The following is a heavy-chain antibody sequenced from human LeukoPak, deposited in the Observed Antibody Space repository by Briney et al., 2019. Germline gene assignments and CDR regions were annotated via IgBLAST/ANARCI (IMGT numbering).Heavy chain of an antibody. D-gene: IGHD3-16*01. Sequence: ASPKVSCKASGYTSIRYYMHWVPETPEERLERMGLIKPSGGSTSYGQKFQGRVTMTRDTSTSTVYMELSSLRSEDTAVYYWARDLTHYDYVWGSSAYFDYWGQGTLVTVSS. V-gene: IGHV1-46*01. CDR1: GYTSIRYY. CDR3: ARDLTHYDYVWGSSAYFDY. J-gene: IGHJ4*02. CDR2: IKPSGGST.